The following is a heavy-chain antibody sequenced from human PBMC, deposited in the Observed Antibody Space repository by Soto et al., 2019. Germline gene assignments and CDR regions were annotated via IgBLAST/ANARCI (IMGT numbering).Heavy chain of an antibody. V-gene: IGHV5-10-1*01. D-gene: IGHD2-2*01. CDR2: IDPSDSYT. CDR3: ASSPRGYCSSTSCRELGNYYGMDV. Sequence: RGESLKISCKGSGYSFTSYWISWVRQMPGKGLEWMGRIDPSDSYTNYSPSFQGHVTISADKSISTAYLQWSSLKASDTAMYYFASSPRGYCSSTSCRELGNYYGMDVWGQGTTVTVSS. CDR1: GYSFTSYW. J-gene: IGHJ6*02.